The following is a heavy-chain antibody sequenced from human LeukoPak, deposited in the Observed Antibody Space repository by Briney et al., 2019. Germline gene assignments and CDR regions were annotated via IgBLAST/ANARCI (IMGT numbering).Heavy chain of an antibody. J-gene: IGHJ5*02. V-gene: IGHV3-48*03. CDR2: ISSSGSTI. CDR3: ARVEVEVTTAWFDP. D-gene: IGHD2-21*02. CDR1: GFTFSSYE. Sequence: GGSLRLSCAASGFTFSSYEMNWVRQAPGKGLEWVSYISSSGSTIYYADSVKGRFTISRDNAKNSLYLQMNSLRAEDTAVYYCARVEVEVTTAWFDPWGQGTLVTVSS.